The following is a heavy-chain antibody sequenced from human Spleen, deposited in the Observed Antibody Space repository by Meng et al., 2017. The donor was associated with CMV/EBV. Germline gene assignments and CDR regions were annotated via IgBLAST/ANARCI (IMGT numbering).Heavy chain of an antibody. CDR2: MNPNSGNT. CDR1: GYTFTSYD. J-gene: IGHJ4*02. V-gene: IGHV1-8*01. D-gene: IGHD3-22*01. Sequence: ASVKVSCKASGYTFTSYDINWVRQATGQGLQWMGWMNPNSGNTGYAQKFQGRVTMTRNTSISTAYMELSSLRSDDTAVYYCARDSQPYYYDSSGSPTPHFDYWGQGTLVTVSS. CDR3: ARDSQPYYYDSSGSPTPHFDY.